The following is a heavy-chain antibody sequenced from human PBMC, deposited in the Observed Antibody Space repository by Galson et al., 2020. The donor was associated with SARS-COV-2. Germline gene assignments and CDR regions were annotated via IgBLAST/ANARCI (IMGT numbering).Heavy chain of an antibody. J-gene: IGHJ4*02. V-gene: IGHV4-34*01. CDR1: GGSFSGYY. CDR3: AREENFFRVVTGSRLCYFDY. D-gene: IGHD2-21*02. CDR2: INASGST. Sequence: SETLSLTCAVYGGSFSGYYWSWIRQPPGKGLEWIGEINASGSTNYNPSPKSRVTISVDTYKNHFSLKLSSMTAADTAVYYCAREENFFRVVTGSRLCYFDYWGRGTLATVSS.